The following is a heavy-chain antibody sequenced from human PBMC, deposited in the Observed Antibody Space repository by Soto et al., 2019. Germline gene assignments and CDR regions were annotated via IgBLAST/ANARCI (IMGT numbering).Heavy chain of an antibody. D-gene: IGHD4-17*01. V-gene: IGHV4-39*01. J-gene: IGHJ3*02. CDR1: GGSISSSSYY. Sequence: SETLSLTCTVSGGSISSSSYYWGWIRQPPGKGLEWIGSIYYSGSTYYNPSLKSRVTISVDTSKNQFSLKLSSVTAADTAVYYCAREQNDYGDPGDAFDIWGQGTMVTVSS. CDR3: AREQNDYGDPGDAFDI. CDR2: IYYSGST.